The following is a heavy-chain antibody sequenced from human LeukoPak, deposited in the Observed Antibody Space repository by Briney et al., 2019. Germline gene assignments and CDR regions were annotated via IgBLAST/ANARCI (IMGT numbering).Heavy chain of an antibody. CDR2: INPSGGST. D-gene: IGHD3-22*01. Sequence: ASVKVSCKASGYTFTSYYMHWVRQAPGQGLEWMVIINPSGGSTSYAQKFQGRVTMTRDTSTSTVYMELSSLRSEDTAVYYCAAEYFDSSGSHLADGLDYWGQGTLVTVSS. V-gene: IGHV1-46*01. CDR3: AAEYFDSSGSHLADGLDY. J-gene: IGHJ4*02. CDR1: GYTFTSYY.